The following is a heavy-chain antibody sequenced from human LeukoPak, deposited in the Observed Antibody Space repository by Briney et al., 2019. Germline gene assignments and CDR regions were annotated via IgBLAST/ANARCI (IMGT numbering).Heavy chain of an antibody. Sequence: GGSLRLSCAASGFTFSSYAMSWVRQAPGKGLEWVANIKQDGSEKYYVDSVKGRFTISRDNAKNSLYLQMNSLRAEDTAVYYCARAWGSGWYYFDYWGQGTLVTVSS. CDR2: IKQDGSEK. V-gene: IGHV3-7*04. D-gene: IGHD6-19*01. CDR3: ARAWGSGWYYFDY. J-gene: IGHJ4*02. CDR1: GFTFSSYA.